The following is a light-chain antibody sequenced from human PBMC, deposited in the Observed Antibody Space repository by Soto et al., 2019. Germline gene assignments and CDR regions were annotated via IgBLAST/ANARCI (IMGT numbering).Light chain of an antibody. CDR1: QGISNF. CDR3: QKYRSAPSLT. J-gene: IGKJ4*01. V-gene: IGKV1-27*01. Sequence: DIEMTQSPSSLSASVGDRVTITCRASQGISNFLAWYQHKPGKVPKLLIYAASTLQSGVPSRFSGSGSGTDFTRTISSLQPEDVATYYCQKYRSAPSLTFGGGTKVEIK. CDR2: AAS.